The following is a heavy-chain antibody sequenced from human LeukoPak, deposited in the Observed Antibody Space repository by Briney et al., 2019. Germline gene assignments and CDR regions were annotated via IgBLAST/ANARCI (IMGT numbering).Heavy chain of an antibody. J-gene: IGHJ4*02. CDR3: AHRLTGYNSNWYHGYFDY. CDR2: IYWDDDK. V-gene: IGHV2-5*02. D-gene: IGHD6-13*01. Sequence: SGPALVKPTQTLTLTCTFSGFSLSTSGVGVGWIRQPPGKALEWLTLIYWDDDKRYSPSLKSRLTVTKDISKSQVVLTLTNMDPVDTATYYCAHRLTGYNSNWYHGYFDYWGQGTLVTVSS. CDR1: GFSLSTSGVG.